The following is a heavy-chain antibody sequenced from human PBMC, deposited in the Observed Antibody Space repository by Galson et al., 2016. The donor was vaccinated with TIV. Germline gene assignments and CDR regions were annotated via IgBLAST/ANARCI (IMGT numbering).Heavy chain of an antibody. Sequence: SVKVSCKASGGLVSNYAISWVRQAPGQGLEWMGGIIPIFGTTKYAQKFQGRVTITADESTRIVNMELSSQRSEDTAVYYCAKDPYIYGSYLDHWGQGTLVTVSS. D-gene: IGHD5-18*01. V-gene: IGHV1-69*13. CDR1: GGLVSNYA. CDR2: IIPIFGTT. J-gene: IGHJ4*02. CDR3: AKDPYIYGSYLDH.